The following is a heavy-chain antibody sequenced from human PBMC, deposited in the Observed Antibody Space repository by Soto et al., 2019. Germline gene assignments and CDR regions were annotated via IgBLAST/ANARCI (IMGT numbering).Heavy chain of an antibody. CDR3: ARSQRGRTAFTFDY. CDR2: IYYSGTT. J-gene: IGHJ4*02. CDR1: GDSVSNDNYY. Sequence: PSETLSLTCAVSGDSVSNDNYYWSWIRQPPGKGLEWIGYIYYSGTTNYNSYLKSRLSLSVDMSKNQFSPKLASVTAADTAVYFCARSQRGRTAFTFDYWGQGALVTVSS. V-gene: IGHV4-61*01. D-gene: IGHD3-16*01.